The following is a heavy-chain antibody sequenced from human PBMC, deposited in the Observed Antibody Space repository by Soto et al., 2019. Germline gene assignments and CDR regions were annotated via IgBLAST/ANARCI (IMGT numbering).Heavy chain of an antibody. J-gene: IGHJ4*02. Sequence: QSGPTLVNPTQTLTLTCNFSGFSLSSRKMGVGWIRQPPGKALEWLALIYWDDDKRYRPSLNNRLTITKDTSKNQVLLTMTNLDPVDTATYYCAHTGYYDLLTFDYWGQGTLVTSPQ. CDR2: IYWDDDK. CDR3: AHTGYYDLLTFDY. CDR1: GFSLSSRKMG. D-gene: IGHD3-9*01. V-gene: IGHV2-5*02.